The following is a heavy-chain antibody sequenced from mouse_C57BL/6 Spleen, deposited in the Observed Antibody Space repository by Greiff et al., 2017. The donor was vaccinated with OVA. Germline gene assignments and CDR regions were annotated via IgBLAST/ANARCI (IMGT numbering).Heavy chain of an antibody. D-gene: IGHD1-1*01. J-gene: IGHJ2*01. Sequence: QVQLQQPGAELVRPGSSVKLSCKASGYTFTSYWMDWVKQRPGQGLEWIGNIYPSDSETHYNQKFKDKATLTVDKSSSTAYMQLSSLTSEDSAVYYCARRNYYGSDYWGQGTTLTVSS. CDR3: ARRNYYGSDY. CDR2: IYPSDSET. V-gene: IGHV1-61*01. CDR1: GYTFTSYW.